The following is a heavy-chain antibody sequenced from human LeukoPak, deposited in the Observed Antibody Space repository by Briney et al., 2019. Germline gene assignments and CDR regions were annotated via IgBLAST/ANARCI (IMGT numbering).Heavy chain of an antibody. CDR2: ISPSSGYI. CDR1: GFTFSSYS. J-gene: IGHJ4*02. D-gene: IGHD4-17*01. CDR3: ARGGVTTYGYEF. Sequence: SLRLPCAASGFTFSSYSMNWVRQAPGKGLEWVSSISPSSGYIYYADSVKGRFTISRDYAKNSLCLQMNSLRAEDTAVYYCARGGVTTYGYEFWGQGAPVTVSS. V-gene: IGHV3-21*06.